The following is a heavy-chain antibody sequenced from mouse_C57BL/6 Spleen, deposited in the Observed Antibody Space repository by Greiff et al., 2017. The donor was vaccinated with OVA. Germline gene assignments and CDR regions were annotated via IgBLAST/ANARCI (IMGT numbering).Heavy chain of an antibody. CDR1: GYTFTSYW. V-gene: IGHV1-53*01. D-gene: IGHD3-2*01. Sequence: QVQLQQSGTELVKPGASVKLSCKASGYTFTSYWMHWVKQRPGQGLEWIGNINPSNGGTNYNEKFKSKATLTVDKSSSTAYMQLSSLTSEDSAVYYCARERQLGDAMDYWGQGTSVTVSS. J-gene: IGHJ4*01. CDR3: ARERQLGDAMDY. CDR2: INPSNGGT.